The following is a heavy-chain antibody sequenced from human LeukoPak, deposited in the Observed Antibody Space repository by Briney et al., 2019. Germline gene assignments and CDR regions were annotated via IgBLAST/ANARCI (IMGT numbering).Heavy chain of an antibody. Sequence: GESLKISCKGSGYSFTNYWIGWVRQMPGKGLEWMGIIYPGDSDTRYSPSFQGQVTISADKSISTAYLQWSSLKASDTAMYYCARNYYDSSGYDYVALGSFDYWGQGTLVTVSS. CDR1: GYSFTNYW. CDR2: IYPGDSDT. V-gene: IGHV5-51*01. CDR3: ARNYYDSSGYDYVALGSFDY. D-gene: IGHD3-22*01. J-gene: IGHJ4*02.